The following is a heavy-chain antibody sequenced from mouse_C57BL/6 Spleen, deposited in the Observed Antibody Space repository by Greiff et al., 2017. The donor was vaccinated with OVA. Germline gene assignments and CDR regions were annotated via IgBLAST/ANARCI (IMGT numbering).Heavy chain of an antibody. V-gene: IGHV1-15*01. D-gene: IGHD2-10*01. CDR3: TSGTYYGNGGLLLDV. CDR2: IDPEHGGT. CDR1: GYTFTDYE. J-gene: IGHJ1*03. Sequence: VQLQQPGAELVRPGASVTLSCKASGYTFTDYEMHWVKQTPVHGLEWIGAIDPEHGGTAYNQKFKGKAILTADKSSSPAYMELRSRTSEDAAVYYGTSGTYYGNGGLLLDVWGKGTTVTVSS.